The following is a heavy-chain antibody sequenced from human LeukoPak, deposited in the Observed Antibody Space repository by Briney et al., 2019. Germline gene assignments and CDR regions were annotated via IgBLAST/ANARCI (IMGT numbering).Heavy chain of an antibody. D-gene: IGHD3-22*01. CDR2: ICDSGRTI. CDR3: ARDRLGDYDHSGYYDK. J-gene: IGHJ4*02. CDR1: GFTFSDYY. V-gene: IGHV3-11*01. Sequence: GGSLRLSCAASGFTFSDYYMSWIRQAPGKGLEWVSYICDSGRTIYYADSVKGRFTISRDNAKNSVYLQMNNLGSEDTAVYYCARDRLGDYDHSGYYDKWGQGTLVTVSS.